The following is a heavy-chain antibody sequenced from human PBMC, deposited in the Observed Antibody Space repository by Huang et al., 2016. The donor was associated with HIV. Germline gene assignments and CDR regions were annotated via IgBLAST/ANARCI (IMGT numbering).Heavy chain of an antibody. CDR1: GYSFAKYW. J-gene: IGHJ6*02. CDR2: IYPDASDT. D-gene: IGHD5-18*01. Sequence: EEQLVQSGAEVKKPGESLKISCEGSGYSFAKYWIGWARQMPGKGLEWMGSIYPDASDTRYSPSFQGQVSISADKSISTAYLQWSSLKASDTAMYYCARLDTARNYYYYGLDVWGQGTSVIVSS. V-gene: IGHV5-51*01. CDR3: ARLDTARNYYYYGLDV.